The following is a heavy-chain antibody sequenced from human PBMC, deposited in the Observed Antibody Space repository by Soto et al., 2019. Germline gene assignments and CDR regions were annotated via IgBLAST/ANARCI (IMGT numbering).Heavy chain of an antibody. J-gene: IGHJ3*02. Sequence: EASVKVSCKSSGDTFTSYDINWARQATGQGLEWMGWMNPNSGNTGYAQKFQGRVTMTRNTSISTAYMELSSLRSEDTAVYYCARAHVMSKRAFDIWGQGTMVTVSS. V-gene: IGHV1-8*01. CDR2: MNPNSGNT. CDR3: ARAHVMSKRAFDI. CDR1: GDTFTSYD.